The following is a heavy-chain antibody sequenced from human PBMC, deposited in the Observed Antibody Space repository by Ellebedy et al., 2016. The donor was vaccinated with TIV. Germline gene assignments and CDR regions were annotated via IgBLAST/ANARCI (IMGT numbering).Heavy chain of an antibody. CDR2: INSDGSST. Sequence: GESLKISCVASGFAFSSRWIHWVRQAPAKGLVWVSHINSDGSSTTYAVSVKGRFTISRDNANDTVYLQMNSLRAEDTDVYYCGRDDRYGLDVWGQGTTVIVSS. CDR3: GRDDRYGLDV. J-gene: IGHJ6*02. V-gene: IGHV3-74*01. CDR1: GFAFSSRW.